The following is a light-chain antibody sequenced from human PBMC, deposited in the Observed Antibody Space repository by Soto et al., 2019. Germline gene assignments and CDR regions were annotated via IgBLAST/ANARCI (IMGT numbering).Light chain of an antibody. CDR2: GAS. Sequence: EIVMTQSPATLSVSPGERATLSCRASQSVTSNLAWYQQKPGQAPRLLIYGASSRATGIPDRFSGSGSGTDFTLTISSLEPEDFAVYYCQQSSSSPLTFGEGTKVDIK. J-gene: IGKJ4*01. CDR3: QQSSSSPLT. CDR1: QSVTSN. V-gene: IGKV3D-15*01.